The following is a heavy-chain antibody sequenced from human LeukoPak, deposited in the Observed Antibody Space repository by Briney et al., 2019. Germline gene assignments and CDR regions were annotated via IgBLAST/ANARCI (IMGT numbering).Heavy chain of an antibody. J-gene: IGHJ4*02. V-gene: IGHV4-30-4*01. Sequence: SETLSLTCTVSGGSISSGDYYWSWIRQPPGKGLEWIGYIYYSGSTYYNPSLKSRVTISVDTSKNQFSLKLSSVTAADTAVYYCARERPHVYTAMVDYWGQGTLVTVSS. CDR3: ARERPHVYTAMVDY. D-gene: IGHD5-18*01. CDR2: IYYSGST. CDR1: GGSISSGDYY.